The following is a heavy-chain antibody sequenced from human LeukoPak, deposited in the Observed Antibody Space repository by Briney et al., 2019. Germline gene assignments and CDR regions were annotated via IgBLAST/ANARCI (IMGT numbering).Heavy chain of an antibody. V-gene: IGHV4-30-4*01. J-gene: IGHJ3*02. CDR2: IYYSGST. Sequence: KPSETLSLTCTVSGASISSGDYYWSWIRQPPGKGLEWIGYIYYSGSTYYNPSLKSRVTISVDTSKNQFSLKLSSVTAADTAVYYCAGDWIQLWFMGAFDIWGQGTMVTVSS. D-gene: IGHD5-18*01. CDR3: AGDWIQLWFMGAFDI. CDR1: GASISSGDYY.